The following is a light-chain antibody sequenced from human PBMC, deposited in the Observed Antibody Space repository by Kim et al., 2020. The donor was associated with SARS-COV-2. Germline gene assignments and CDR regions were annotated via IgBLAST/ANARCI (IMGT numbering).Light chain of an antibody. J-gene: IGLJ3*02. CDR3: AAWDDSLNGVV. CDR1: SSNIGSNS. CDR2: SRN. V-gene: IGLV1-44*01. Sequence: QSVLTQAPSVSATPGQSVTIACSGGSSNIGSNSIIWYQQRPGTAPKLLMHSRNERPFGVPDRFSGSTSGTSASLAINDLQSEDEAEYFCAAWDDSLNGVVFGGGTKL.